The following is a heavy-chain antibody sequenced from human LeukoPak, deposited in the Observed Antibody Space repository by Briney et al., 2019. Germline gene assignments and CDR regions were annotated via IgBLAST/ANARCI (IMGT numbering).Heavy chain of an antibody. CDR1: GGSIIPYY. Sequence: PSETLSLTCTVSGGSIIPYYRSWIRHPPGKGLEWIGYIHSSGRTNYSPSLKSRVTFSVDTSKNHFSLKVTSMTAADTGVYYCARSLPGVVGAADFWGQGTLVTVSA. D-gene: IGHD2-2*01. J-gene: IGHJ4*02. CDR2: IHSSGRT. V-gene: IGHV4-59*01. CDR3: ARSLPGVVGAADF.